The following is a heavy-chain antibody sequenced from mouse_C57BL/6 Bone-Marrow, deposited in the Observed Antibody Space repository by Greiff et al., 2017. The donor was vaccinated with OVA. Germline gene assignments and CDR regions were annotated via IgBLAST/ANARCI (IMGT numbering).Heavy chain of an antibody. J-gene: IGHJ2*01. V-gene: IGHV1-53*01. CDR2: INPSNGGT. CDR3: ARGITTVVALYYFDY. D-gene: IGHD1-1*01. Sequence: QVQLQQPGTELVKPGASVKLSCKASGYTFTSYWMHWVKQRPGQGLEWIGNINPSNGGTNYNEKFKSKATLTVDKSSSTAYMQLSSLTSEDSAVYYCARGITTVVALYYFDYWGQGTTLTVSS. CDR1: GYTFTSYW.